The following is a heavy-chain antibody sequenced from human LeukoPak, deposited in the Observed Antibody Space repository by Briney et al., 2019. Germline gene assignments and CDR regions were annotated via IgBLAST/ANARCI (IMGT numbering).Heavy chain of an antibody. CDR3: ARDPGPTVLPPLLSVP. V-gene: IGHV4-38-2*02. Sequence: PSETLSLTCTVSGYSISSGYYWGWIRQPPGKGLEWIGSIYHSGSTYYNPSLKSRVTVSVDTSKNQFSLKLSSVTAADTAVYYCARDPGPTVLPPLLSVPWGQGTLVTVSS. J-gene: IGHJ5*02. D-gene: IGHD4-17*01. CDR2: IYHSGST. CDR1: GYSISSGYY.